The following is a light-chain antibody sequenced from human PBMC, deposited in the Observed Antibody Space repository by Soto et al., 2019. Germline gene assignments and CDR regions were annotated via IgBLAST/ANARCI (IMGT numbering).Light chain of an antibody. CDR3: KVWDNRSEHYV. CDR2: DDS. Sequence: SYELTQSPSVSVAPGQTVSITCGGSSIGSKSVHWYQQKPGQAPVLVVYDDSDRRSGIPERFSGSNSGNTATLTITRVEAGDEADYNCKVWDNRSEHYVFGAGTKVTIL. V-gene: IGLV3-21*02. CDR1: SIGSKS. J-gene: IGLJ1*01.